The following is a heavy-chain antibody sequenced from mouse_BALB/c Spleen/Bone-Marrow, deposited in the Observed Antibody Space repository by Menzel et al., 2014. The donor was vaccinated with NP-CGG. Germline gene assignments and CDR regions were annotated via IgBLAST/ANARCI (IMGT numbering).Heavy chain of an antibody. D-gene: IGHD1-1*01. CDR2: INPSSGYT. CDR1: GHTFSAYW. V-gene: IGHV1-7*01. J-gene: IGHJ1*01. Sequence: QFQLQQSGAELAKSRVSVQMSCKASGHTFSAYWMHWANHRPGQGLEWIGYINPSSGYTDLNQQFKVKATFTADKSSITAYMQLHILTSEDSGVCCCARRYGSLWYCGVWGARTRVTVTS. CDR3: ARRYGSLWYCGV.